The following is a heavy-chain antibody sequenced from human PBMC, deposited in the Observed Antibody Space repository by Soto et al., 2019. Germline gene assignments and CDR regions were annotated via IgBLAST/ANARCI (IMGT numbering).Heavy chain of an antibody. CDR1: GGSISSSSYY. D-gene: IGHD3-9*01. Sequence: QLQLQESGPGLVKPSETLSLTCTVSGGSISSSSYYWGWIRQPPGKGLEWIGSIYYSGSTYYNPSLKSRVTISVDTSKNQFSLKLSSVTAADTAVYYCARLTYDIRGGGDFDYWGQGTLVTVSS. J-gene: IGHJ4*02. CDR2: IYYSGST. V-gene: IGHV4-39*01. CDR3: ARLTYDIRGGGDFDY.